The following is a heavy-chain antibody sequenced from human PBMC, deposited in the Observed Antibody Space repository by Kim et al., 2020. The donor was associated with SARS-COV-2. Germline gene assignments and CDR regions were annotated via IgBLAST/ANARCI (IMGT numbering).Heavy chain of an antibody. CDR3: ARVEGSGVYYFDY. V-gene: IGHV3-7*01. Sequence: YVEAVKGRFTISRDNAKNSLYLQMNSLRAEDTAVYYCARVEGSGVYYFDYWGQGTLVTVSS. J-gene: IGHJ4*02. D-gene: IGHD3-10*01.